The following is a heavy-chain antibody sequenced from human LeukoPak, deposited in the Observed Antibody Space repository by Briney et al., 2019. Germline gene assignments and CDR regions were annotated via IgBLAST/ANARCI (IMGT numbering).Heavy chain of an antibody. CDR2: ISYDGSNK. J-gene: IGHJ4*02. CDR1: GFTFSSYG. CDR3: AKDRTLSGRKYYFDY. D-gene: IGHD1-26*01. V-gene: IGHV3-30*18. Sequence: PGGSLRLSCAASGFTFSSYGMHWVRQAPGKGLEWVAVISYDGSNKYYADSVKGRFTISRDNSKNTLYLQMNSLRAEDTAVYYCAKDRTLSGRKYYFDYWGQGTLVTVSS.